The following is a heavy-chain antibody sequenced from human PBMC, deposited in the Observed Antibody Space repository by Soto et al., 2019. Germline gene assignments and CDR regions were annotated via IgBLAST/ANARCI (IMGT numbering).Heavy chain of an antibody. J-gene: IGHJ4*02. V-gene: IGHV1-69*02. CDR1: GGTFSSYT. CDR2: IIPILGIA. D-gene: IGHD1-26*01. Sequence: QVQLVQSGAEVKKPGSSVKVSCKASGGTFSSYTISWVRQAPGQGLEWMGRIIPILGIANYAQKFQGRFTITPDKSTSTAYVALSSLRSEDAAVYYCASAGATSHRDYWGQGTLVTVSS. CDR3: ASAGATSHRDY.